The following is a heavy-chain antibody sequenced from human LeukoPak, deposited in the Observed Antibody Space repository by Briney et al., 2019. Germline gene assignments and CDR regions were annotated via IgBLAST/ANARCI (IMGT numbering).Heavy chain of an antibody. J-gene: IGHJ4*02. CDR3: AKEVVLAAHYFDY. V-gene: IGHV3-23*01. Sequence: GSLRLSCAASGFTFSSYAMRWVRQAPGKGLEGGSDISGSGGSTYYADSLKGRFPISTDNSKNTLYLQMNTLRAEDTAVYYCAKEVVLAAHYFDYWGQGTLVTVSS. D-gene: IGHD2-15*01. CDR2: ISGSGGST. CDR1: GFTFSSYA.